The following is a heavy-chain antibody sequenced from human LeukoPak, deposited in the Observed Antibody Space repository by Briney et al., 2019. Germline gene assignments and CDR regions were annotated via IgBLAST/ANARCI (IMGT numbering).Heavy chain of an antibody. CDR1: GFRFSDFT. V-gene: IGHV3-23*01. CDR2: IGDRGTST. D-gene: IGHD3-16*01. Sequence: GGSLRLSCAASGFRFSDFTMTWVRQAPGKGPEWVSAIGDRGTSTYYADSLGGRFTISRDNSKDMLYLQMNSLKVEDTATYYCGKEGGAWGQGTKVTVSS. J-gene: IGHJ5*02. CDR3: GKEGGA.